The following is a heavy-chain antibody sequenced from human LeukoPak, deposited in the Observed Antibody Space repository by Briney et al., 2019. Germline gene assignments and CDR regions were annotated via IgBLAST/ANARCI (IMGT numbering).Heavy chain of an antibody. V-gene: IGHV3-74*01. CDR2: IKTDGSST. J-gene: IGHJ6*02. CDR1: GFTFSSHW. CDR3: ARDLHYYVAMDV. Sequence: GGSLRLSCAASGFTFSSHWMHWVRQAPGKGLEWVSRIKTDGSSTDYADSVKGRFTISRDNAKNTLYLQMNSLRVEDTAVYYCARDLHYYVAMDVWGQGTTVTVSS. D-gene: IGHD3-10*02.